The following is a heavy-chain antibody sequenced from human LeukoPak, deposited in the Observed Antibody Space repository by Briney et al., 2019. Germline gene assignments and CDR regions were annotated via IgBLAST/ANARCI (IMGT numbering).Heavy chain of an antibody. Sequence: PGGSLRLSCAASGFTFGDYTIHWVRQAPGKGLEWVSLISGDSSRTYYADSVKGRFTISRDNSKNSLYLQMNSLRTEDTAFYYCARGRGWNPWGQGTLVTVSS. CDR1: GFTFGDYT. V-gene: IGHV3-43*02. D-gene: IGHD3-10*01. J-gene: IGHJ5*02. CDR3: ARGRGWNP. CDR2: ISGDSSRT.